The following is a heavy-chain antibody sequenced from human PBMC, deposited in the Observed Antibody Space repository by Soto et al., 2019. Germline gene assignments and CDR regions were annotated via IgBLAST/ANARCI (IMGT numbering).Heavy chain of an antibody. D-gene: IGHD6-13*01. CDR1: GGSISSSSYY. CDR2: IYYSGST. Sequence: SETLSLTCTVSGGSISSSSYYWGWIRQPPGKGLEWIGSIYYSGSTYYNPSLKSRVTISVDTSKNQFSLKLSSVTAADTAVYYCARGVKAYSSSWYAVSFDYWGQGTLVTVSS. V-gene: IGHV4-39*01. CDR3: ARGVKAYSSSWYAVSFDY. J-gene: IGHJ4*02.